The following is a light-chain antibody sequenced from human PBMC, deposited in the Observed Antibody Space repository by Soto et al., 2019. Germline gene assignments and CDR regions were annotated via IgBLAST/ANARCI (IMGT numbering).Light chain of an antibody. CDR2: DAS. CDR1: QSVSSK. Sequence: EIVMTQSPATLSVSPVEGATLSGRASQSVSSKLAWYQQKPGQAPRLLIYDASNRATGIPARFSGSGSGTDFTLTINRLEPEDFALYYCQQYGSSPPTFGQGTKVDI. J-gene: IGKJ1*01. CDR3: QQYGSSPPT. V-gene: IGKV3-20*01.